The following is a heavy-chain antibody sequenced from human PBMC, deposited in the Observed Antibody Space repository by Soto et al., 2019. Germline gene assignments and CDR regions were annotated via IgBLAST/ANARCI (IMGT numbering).Heavy chain of an antibody. D-gene: IGHD3-3*01. CDR2: IYYSGST. CDR3: ARAHDFWSGYPLDY. Sequence: SETLSLTCTVSGGSVSSGNYYWSWIRQPPGKGLEWIGYIYYSGSTNYNPSLKSRLTISVDKSKNQFSLNLSSVTAADTAVYYCARAHDFWSGYPLDYWGQGSLVTVSS. J-gene: IGHJ4*02. CDR1: GGSVSSGNYY. V-gene: IGHV4-61*01.